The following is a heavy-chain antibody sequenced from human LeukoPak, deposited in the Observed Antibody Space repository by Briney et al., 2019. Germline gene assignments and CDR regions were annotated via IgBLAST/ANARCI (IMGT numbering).Heavy chain of an antibody. J-gene: IGHJ4*02. CDR2: VNLNSGGT. V-gene: IGHV1-2*02. CDR3: SWLDILTGYGSFDY. D-gene: IGHD3-9*01. Sequence: GASVKVSCKASGYTFTGYYMHWVRHAPGQGLEWMGLVNLNSGGTNYAQKYQGRVTMTRYTCNTTAYMELSRHRSDDTDMYYCSWLDILTGYGSFDYWGQGKLVTVSS. CDR1: GYTFTGYY.